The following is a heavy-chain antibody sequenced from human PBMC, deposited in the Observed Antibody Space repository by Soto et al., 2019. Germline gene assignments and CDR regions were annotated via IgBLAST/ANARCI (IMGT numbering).Heavy chain of an antibody. V-gene: IGHV2-5*02. J-gene: IGHJ4*02. CDR1: GFSLTSNAVG. Sequence: QITLKESGPPLVKPTQTLTLTCTFSGFSLTSNAVGVGWFRQPPGKALEWLALIYWDDDNHYSPSLKSRLTFTKGTSKNQVVLIMTNMDPVDTATYYCAHGSGWLFDFWGQGTLVTVSS. CDR3: AHGSGWLFDF. D-gene: IGHD6-19*01. CDR2: IYWDDDN.